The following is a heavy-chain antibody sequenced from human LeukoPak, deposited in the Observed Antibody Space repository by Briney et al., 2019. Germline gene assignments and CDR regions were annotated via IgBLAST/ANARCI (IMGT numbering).Heavy chain of an antibody. V-gene: IGHV3-30-3*01. CDR2: ISYDGSNK. D-gene: IGHD2-21*02. J-gene: IGHJ5*02. CDR3: ARDSRGGVVVTAAGP. CDR1: GFTFSSYA. Sequence: GRSLRLSCAASGFTFSSYAMHWVRQAPGKGLEWVAVISYDGSNKYYADSVKGRFTISRDNSKNTLYLQMNSLRAEDTAVYYCARDSRGGVVVTAAGPWGQGTLVTVSS.